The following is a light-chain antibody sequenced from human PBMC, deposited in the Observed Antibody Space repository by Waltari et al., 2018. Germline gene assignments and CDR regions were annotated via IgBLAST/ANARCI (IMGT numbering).Light chain of an antibody. Sequence: EVVMTQSPATLSVSPGQRATLSCRASQRVSSNLAWYHQRPGQAPRLVIYGATTWATGIPARFTGRGSGTEFTLTISSLQPEDFATYYCQQSYSTPRTFGQGTKVEIK. V-gene: IGKV3D-15*01. CDR2: GAT. CDR1: QRVSSN. CDR3: QQSYSTPRT. J-gene: IGKJ1*01.